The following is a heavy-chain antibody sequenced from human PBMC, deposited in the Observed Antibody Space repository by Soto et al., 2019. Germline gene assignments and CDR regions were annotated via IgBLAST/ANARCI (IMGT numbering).Heavy chain of an antibody. J-gene: IGHJ4*02. V-gene: IGHV3-64D*06. Sequence: GGSLRLSCSASGFTFSNYAMHWVRQAPGKGLEYVSAIYSNGGSTFYADSVRGRFTISRDNSKNTLYLQMSSLRAEDTAVYYCVKDTSLTIFGVVIIPFDYWGQGTLVTVSS. CDR3: VKDTSLTIFGVVIIPFDY. CDR2: IYSNGGST. D-gene: IGHD3-3*01. CDR1: GFTFSNYA.